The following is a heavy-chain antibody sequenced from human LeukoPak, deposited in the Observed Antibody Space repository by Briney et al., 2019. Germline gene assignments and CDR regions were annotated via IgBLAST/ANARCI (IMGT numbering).Heavy chain of an antibody. CDR1: GYTFTSYD. CDR3: ARFTPDYYDSSGPDY. D-gene: IGHD3-22*01. CDR2: MNPNSGNT. J-gene: IGHJ4*02. Sequence: ASVEVSCKASGYTFTSYDINWVRQATGQGLEWMGWMNPNSGNTGYAQKFQGRVTMTRSTSISTAYMELSSLRSKDTAVYYCARFTPDYYDSSGPDYWGQGTLVTVSS. V-gene: IGHV1-8*01.